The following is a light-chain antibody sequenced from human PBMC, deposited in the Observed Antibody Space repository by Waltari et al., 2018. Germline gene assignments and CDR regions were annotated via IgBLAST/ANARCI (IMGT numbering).Light chain of an antibody. CDR3: QVWSGGNDHDYV. J-gene: IGLJ6*01. V-gene: IGLV3-21*03. CDR1: NIRTSS. CDR2: DDR. Sequence: SYVVTQSPPVSVAPGMTAKISCGGDNIRTSSVHWYQQKAGQAPVLVVYDDRDRPSGVPERFSGSNSGNTATLTISRVEAGDEADYYCQVWSGGNDHDYVFGSGT.